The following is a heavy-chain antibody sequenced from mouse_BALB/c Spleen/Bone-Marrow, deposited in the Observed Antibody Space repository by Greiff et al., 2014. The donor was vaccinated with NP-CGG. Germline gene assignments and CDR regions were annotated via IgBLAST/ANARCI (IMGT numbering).Heavy chain of an antibody. Sequence: EVQVVESGAELVKPGASVKLSCTASGFHIKDTYMHWVKQRPEQGLEWIGRIDPANGNTKYDPKFQGKATITADTSSNTAYLQLSSLTSEDTAVYYCASYRYAWYFDVWGAGTTVTVSS. CDR1: GFHIKDTY. V-gene: IGHV14-3*02. J-gene: IGHJ1*01. CDR3: ASYRYAWYFDV. D-gene: IGHD2-14*01. CDR2: IDPANGNT.